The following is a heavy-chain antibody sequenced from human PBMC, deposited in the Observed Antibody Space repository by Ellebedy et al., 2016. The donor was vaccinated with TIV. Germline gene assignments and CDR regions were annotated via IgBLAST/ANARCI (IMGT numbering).Heavy chain of an antibody. D-gene: IGHD6-13*01. J-gene: IGHJ4*02. CDR2: INTDGSYT. CDR3: AKGFSSWSLYFDQ. CDR1: EFSFSAYW. Sequence: GGSLRLSCAASEFSFSAYWMHWVRQAPGKGLVWVSGINTDGSYTSYADSVKGRFTISRDNSKNTLYLQMNSLRAADTAEYYCAKGFSSWSLYFDQWGQGTLATVSS. V-gene: IGHV3-74*01.